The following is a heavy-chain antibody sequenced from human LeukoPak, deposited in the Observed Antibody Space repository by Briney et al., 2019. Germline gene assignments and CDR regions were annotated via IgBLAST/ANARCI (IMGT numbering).Heavy chain of an antibody. V-gene: IGHV3-20*04. D-gene: IGHD2-21*01. CDR3: ARALGGDYDY. CDR2: INWNGGST. Sequence: GGSLRLSCAASGFTFSSYWMHWVRQAPGKGLEWVSGINWNGGSTGYADSVKGRFTISRDNAKNSLYLQMNSLRAEDTALYYCARALGGDYDYWGQGTLVTVSS. CDR1: GFTFSSYW. J-gene: IGHJ4*02.